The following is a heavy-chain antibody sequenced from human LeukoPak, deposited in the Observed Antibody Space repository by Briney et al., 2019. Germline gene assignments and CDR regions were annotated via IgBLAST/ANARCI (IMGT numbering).Heavy chain of an antibody. D-gene: IGHD6-6*01. CDR1: GFTFSDYY. CDR2: ISSSSSYT. V-gene: IGHV3-11*06. Sequence: GGSLRLSCAASGFTFSDYYLSWIRQAPGKGLEWVSYISSSSSYTNYADSVKGRFTISRDNAKNSLYLQMNSLRAEDTAVYYCARDSSAGLDPWGQGTLVTVSS. J-gene: IGHJ5*02. CDR3: ARDSSAGLDP.